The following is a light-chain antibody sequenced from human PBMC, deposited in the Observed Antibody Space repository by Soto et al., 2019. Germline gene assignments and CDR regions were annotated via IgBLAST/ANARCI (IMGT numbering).Light chain of an antibody. CDR3: ATGDDSLNGYV. Sequence: QSVLTQPPSASGTPGQRVTISCSGSSSNIGSNTVNWYQQLPGTAPKLLIYSNNQRPSGVPDRFSGSKSGTSASLAISGLQSEDEADYNWATGDDSLNGYVFGTGPK. V-gene: IGLV1-44*01. CDR2: SNN. J-gene: IGLJ1*01. CDR1: SSNIGSNT.